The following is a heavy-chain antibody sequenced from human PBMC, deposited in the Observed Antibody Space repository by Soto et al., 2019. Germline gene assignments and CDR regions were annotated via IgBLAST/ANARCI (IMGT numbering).Heavy chain of an antibody. CDR3: ARDRYSSSWSPHNWFDP. V-gene: IGHV6-1*01. Sequence: SQTLSLTCAISGGSVSCNSAAWNCIRQSPSRVLEWLGRTYYRSKWYNDYAVSVKSRITINPDTSKNQFSLQLNSVTPEDTAVYYCARDRYSSSWSPHNWFDPWGQGTLVTVSS. CDR2: TYYRSKWYN. D-gene: IGHD6-13*01. CDR1: GGSVSCNSAA. J-gene: IGHJ5*02.